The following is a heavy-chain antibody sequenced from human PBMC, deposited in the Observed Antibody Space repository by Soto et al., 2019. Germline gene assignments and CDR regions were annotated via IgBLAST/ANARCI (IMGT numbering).Heavy chain of an antibody. J-gene: IGHJ4*02. D-gene: IGHD3-3*01. CDR3: ATERITIFGVAPDVAY. CDR2: FDPEDGET. V-gene: IGHV1-24*01. CDR1: GYTLTELS. Sequence: ASVKVSCTVSGYTLTELSMHWVRQAPGKGLEWMGGFDPEDGETIYAQKFQGRVTMTEDTSTDTAYMELSSLRSEDTAVYYCATERITIFGVAPDVAYWGQGTLVTVSS.